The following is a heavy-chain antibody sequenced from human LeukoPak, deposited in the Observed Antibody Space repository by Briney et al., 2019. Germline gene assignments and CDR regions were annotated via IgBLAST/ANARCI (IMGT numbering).Heavy chain of an antibody. CDR1: GFTFSSYE. CDR2: ISSSGSTI. J-gene: IGHJ4*02. V-gene: IGHV3-48*03. CDR3: ARRPYYYDSLDY. D-gene: IGHD3-22*01. Sequence: YPGGSLRLSCAASGFTFSSYEMNWVRQAPGKGLEWVSYISSSGSTIYYADSVKGRFTISRDNAKNSLYLQMNSLRAEDTAVYYCARRPYYYDSLDYWGQGTLVTVSS.